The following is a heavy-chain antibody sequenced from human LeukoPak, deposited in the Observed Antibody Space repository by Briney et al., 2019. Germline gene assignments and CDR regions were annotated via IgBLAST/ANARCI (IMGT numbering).Heavy chain of an antibody. CDR2: IYSTGST. D-gene: IGHD3-22*01. CDR3: ARQRAYYYDSSVPYYFDY. CDR1: GGSISSGGYY. J-gene: IGHJ4*02. V-gene: IGHV4-61*02. Sequence: PSETLSLTCTVSGGSISSGGYYWSWIRQPAGKGLEYLGRIYSTGSTNYNPSLKSRVTISVDTSKNQFSLKLSSVTAADTAVYYCARQRAYYYDSSVPYYFDYWGQGTLVTVSS.